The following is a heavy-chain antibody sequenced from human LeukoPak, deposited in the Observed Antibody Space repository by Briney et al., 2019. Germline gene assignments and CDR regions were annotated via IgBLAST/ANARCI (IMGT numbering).Heavy chain of an antibody. Sequence: GGSLRLSCAASGFTFSSYSMNWVRQAPGKGLEWVPSISSSSSYIYYADSVKGRFTISRDNAKNSLYLQMNSLRAEDTAVYYCARDGLLRLGELSFFDYWGQGTLVTVSS. CDR2: ISSSSSYI. CDR3: ARDGLLRLGELSFFDY. D-gene: IGHD3-16*02. CDR1: GFTFSSYS. J-gene: IGHJ4*02. V-gene: IGHV3-21*01.